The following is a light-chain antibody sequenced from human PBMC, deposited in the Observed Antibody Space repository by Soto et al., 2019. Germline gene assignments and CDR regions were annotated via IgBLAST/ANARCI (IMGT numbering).Light chain of an antibody. CDR3: CLYAGSSVCV. CDR2: EVI. V-gene: IGLV2-23*02. Sequence: QSVLTQVASVSGSPGQSITISCTGTSSDVGTFNLVSWYQQHPGKAPRLMIYEVIKRPSGVSNRFSGSKSGNTASLTISGLQAEDEADYYCCLYAGSSVCVFGTGTKVTV. CDR1: SSDVGTFNL. J-gene: IGLJ1*01.